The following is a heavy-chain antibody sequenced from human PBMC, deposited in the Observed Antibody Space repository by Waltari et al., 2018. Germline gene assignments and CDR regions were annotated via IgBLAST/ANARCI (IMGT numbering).Heavy chain of an antibody. CDR2: INHSGST. CDR1: GGSFSGYY. V-gene: IGHV4-34*01. Sequence: QVQLQQWGAGLLKPSETLSLTCAVYGGSFSGYYWSWIRQPPGKGLEWIGEINHSGSTNYNPSLKSRVTISVDTSKNQFSLKLSAVTAADTAVYYCARVFRRAARPAGAVDYWVQGTLVTVSS. D-gene: IGHD6-6*01. CDR3: ARVFRRAARPAGAVDY. J-gene: IGHJ4*02.